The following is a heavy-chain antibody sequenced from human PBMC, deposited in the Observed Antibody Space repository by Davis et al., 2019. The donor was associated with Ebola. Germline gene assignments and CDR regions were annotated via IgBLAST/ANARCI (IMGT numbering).Heavy chain of an antibody. V-gene: IGHV3-7*01. CDR2: IKTDGSEK. CDR1: GFTIISYW. Sequence: GESLKISCAASGFTIISYWMNWVRQAPGKGLEWVANIKTDGSEKNYVDSVKCRFTTSRDNAKNSLYLQMNSLRDENSAVYYGARAMYCVTTDCYAGNCDYWAREPWSPSPQ. D-gene: IGHD2-21*01. CDR3: ARAMYCVTTDCYAGNCDY. J-gene: IGHJ4*02.